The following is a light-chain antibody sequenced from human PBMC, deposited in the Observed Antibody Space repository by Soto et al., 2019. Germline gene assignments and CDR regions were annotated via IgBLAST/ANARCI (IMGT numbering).Light chain of an antibody. CDR1: QSVRSSS. CDR2: DTS. J-gene: IGKJ3*01. CDR3: QLYSSSPRFT. V-gene: IGKV3-20*01. Sequence: EIVLTQSPGTLSLSPGETATLACKASQSVRSSSLAWYQQKPGQAPRLLIYDTSSRATGIPDRFTGSGSGTDFTLTISRLEPEDFAVYYCQLYSSSPRFTFGPGAKVDI.